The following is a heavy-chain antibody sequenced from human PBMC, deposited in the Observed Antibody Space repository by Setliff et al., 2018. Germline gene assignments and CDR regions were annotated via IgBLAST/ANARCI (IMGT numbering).Heavy chain of an antibody. CDR1: GFTFSNAW. V-gene: IGHV3-15*01. CDR3: TTPLIVVVPAATLRGYSGYEITDY. D-gene: IGHD2-2*01. Sequence: GGSLSLSCAASGFTFSNAWMSWVRQAPGKGLEWVGRIKSKTDGGTTDYAAPVKGRFTISRDDSKNTLYLQMNSLKTEDTAVYYCTTPLIVVVPAATLRGYSGYEITDYWGQGTLVTVSS. J-gene: IGHJ4*02. CDR2: IKSKTDGGTT.